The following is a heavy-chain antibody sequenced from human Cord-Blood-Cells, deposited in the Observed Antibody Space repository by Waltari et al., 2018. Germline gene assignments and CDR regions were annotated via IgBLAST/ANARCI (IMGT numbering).Heavy chain of an antibody. V-gene: IGHV4-34*01. J-gene: IGHJ3*02. CDR2: INHSGST. CDR3: ARDGGGRAFDI. D-gene: IGHD1-26*01. Sequence: QVQLQQWGAGLLKPSETLSLTCAVYGGSFSGYYWSWIRQPPGKGLEWIGEINHSGSTNYNPSLKGRVTISVDTSKNQFSLKLSSVTAADTAVYYCARDGGGRAFDIWGQGTMVTDSS. CDR1: GGSFSGYY.